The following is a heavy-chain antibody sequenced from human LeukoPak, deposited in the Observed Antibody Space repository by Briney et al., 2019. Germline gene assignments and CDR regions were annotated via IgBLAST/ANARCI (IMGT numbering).Heavy chain of an antibody. V-gene: IGHV3-21*01. CDR1: GFTFSSYS. CDR3: ARDRNYYDSSGYSHDVFDI. D-gene: IGHD3-22*01. CDR2: ISSSSSYI. Sequence: GGSLRLSCAASGFTFSSYSMNWVRQAPGKGLEWVSSISSSSSYIYYADSVKGRFTISRDNAKNTLYLQMNSLRAEDTAVYYCARDRNYYDSSGYSHDVFDIWGQGTMVTVSS. J-gene: IGHJ3*02.